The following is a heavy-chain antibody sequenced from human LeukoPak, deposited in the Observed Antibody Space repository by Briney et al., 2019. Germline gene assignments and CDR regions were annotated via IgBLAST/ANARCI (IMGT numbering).Heavy chain of an antibody. V-gene: IGHV3-20*04. CDR1: GFIFDDYG. Sequence: GGSLRLSCAASGFIFDDYGMSWVRQAPGKGLELVSDINWNGGSTGYADSVKGRFTISRDNAKNSLYLPMNSLRAEDTALYYCARDHRYSSSYGPHYYWGQGTLVTVSS. J-gene: IGHJ4*02. CDR2: INWNGGST. CDR3: ARDHRYSSSYGPHYY. D-gene: IGHD6-13*01.